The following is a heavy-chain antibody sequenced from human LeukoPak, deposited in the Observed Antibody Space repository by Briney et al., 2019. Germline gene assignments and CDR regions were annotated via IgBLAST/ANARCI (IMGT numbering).Heavy chain of an antibody. CDR1: GFTFSSYV. J-gene: IGHJ3*01. CDR2: ISASGGDT. Sequence: PGGSLRLSCAASGFTFSSYVMTWVRQTPGKGLEWVSAISASGGDTYYPDSVRGRFTISRDNSKNTLYLHMSSLRAEDTAVYFCAKRPRDSTGYYLGAFDGWGQGTTVTVSS. V-gene: IGHV3-23*01. D-gene: IGHD3-22*01. CDR3: AKRPRDSTGYYLGAFDG.